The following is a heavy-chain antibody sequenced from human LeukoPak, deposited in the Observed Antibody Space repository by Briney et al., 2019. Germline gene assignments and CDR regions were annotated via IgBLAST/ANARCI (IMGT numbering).Heavy chain of an antibody. J-gene: IGHJ5*02. CDR2: IKQDGSEK. D-gene: IGHD5-24*01. Sequence: GGSLRLSCAASGFTFSNYWMTWVRQAPGKGLEWVANIKQDGSEKYYVDSVKGRFTISRDNAKNSLYLQMNSLRAEDTAVYYCARDHDGYNYPWGQGTLVTVSS. CDR3: ARDHDGYNYP. V-gene: IGHV3-7*01. CDR1: GFTFSNYW.